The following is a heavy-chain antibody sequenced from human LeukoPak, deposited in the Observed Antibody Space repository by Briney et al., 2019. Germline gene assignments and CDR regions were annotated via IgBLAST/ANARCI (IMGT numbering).Heavy chain of an antibody. J-gene: IGHJ6*02. Sequence: ASVKVSCKASGYTFTGYDMHWVRQAPGQGLEWMGWIIPNSGGTNYAQTFQGRVTMTRDTSISTAYMELSRLRSDDTAVYYCARGPTLVRGVIMPDSVGGMDVWGQGTTVTVSS. CDR2: IIPNSGGT. CDR3: ARGPTLVRGVIMPDSVGGMDV. CDR1: GYTFTGYD. D-gene: IGHD3-10*01. V-gene: IGHV1-2*02.